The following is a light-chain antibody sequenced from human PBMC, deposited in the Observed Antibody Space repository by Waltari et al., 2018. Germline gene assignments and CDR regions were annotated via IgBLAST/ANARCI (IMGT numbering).Light chain of an antibody. Sequence: QSALTQPASVSGSPGQSITISCTGTSSDVGAYHYASWYQQHPGKAPKLMIYEVSNRPSGVSNRFSGSKSGNTASLTISGLQAEDEADYYCCSYTSSTTYVFGTGTKVTVV. CDR1: SSDVGAYHY. J-gene: IGLJ1*01. V-gene: IGLV2-14*01. CDR3: CSYTSSTTYV. CDR2: EVS.